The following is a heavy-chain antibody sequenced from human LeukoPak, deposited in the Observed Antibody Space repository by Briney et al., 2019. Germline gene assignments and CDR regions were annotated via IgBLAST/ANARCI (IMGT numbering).Heavy chain of an antibody. V-gene: IGHV1-69*05. CDR1: GGTFSSYA. D-gene: IGHD1-26*01. J-gene: IGHJ4*02. CDR2: IIPIFGTA. Sequence: GSSGKVSGKASGGTFSSYAISWVRRAPGQGLEWRGGIIPIFGTANYAQKFQGRVTMTRDASISTAYMDLSRLRSDDTAVYYCAREYRGSYSPLDYWGQGTLVTVSS. CDR3: AREYRGSYSPLDY.